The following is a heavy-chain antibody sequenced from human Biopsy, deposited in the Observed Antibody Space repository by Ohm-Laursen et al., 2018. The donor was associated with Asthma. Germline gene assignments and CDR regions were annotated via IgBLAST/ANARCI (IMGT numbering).Heavy chain of an antibody. Sequence: VASVTVSCNAPGGTFSNFAISWVRQAPGQGLEWLGGIMTVFGTTNYAQKFQGRVTITADESTSTAYMEVTSLRSEDTAIYYCARCQVGYSSGWSLLLKKIYYSGMDVWGQGTAVTVSS. D-gene: IGHD6-19*01. CDR3: ARCQVGYSSGWSLLLKKIYYSGMDV. CDR2: IMTVFGTT. J-gene: IGHJ6*02. CDR1: GGTFSNFA. V-gene: IGHV1-69*13.